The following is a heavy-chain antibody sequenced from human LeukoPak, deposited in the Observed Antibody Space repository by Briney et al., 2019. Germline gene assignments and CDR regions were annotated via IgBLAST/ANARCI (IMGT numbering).Heavy chain of an antibody. CDR2: ISYDGSNK. J-gene: IGHJ4*02. Sequence: GRSLRLSCAASGFTFSSYAMRWVRQAPGKGLEWVAVISYDGSNKYYADSAKGRFTISRDNSKNTLYLQMNSLRAEDTAVYYCARDQMFDYWGQGTLVTVSS. CDR1: GFTFSSYA. CDR3: ARDQMFDY. V-gene: IGHV3-30-3*01.